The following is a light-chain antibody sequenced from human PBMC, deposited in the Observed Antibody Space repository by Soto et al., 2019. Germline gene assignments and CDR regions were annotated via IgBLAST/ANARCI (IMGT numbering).Light chain of an antibody. CDR1: SSDVGGYDY. V-gene: IGLV2-8*01. Sequence: QSVLTQPPSASGSPGQSVTISCTATSSDVGGYDYVSWYKQHPGKAPKLMIYEVSRRPSGVPDRFSGSKSGNTAALTVSGLQAEDEADYYCSSYVGTNSYGFGTGTKVTVL. J-gene: IGLJ1*01. CDR3: SSYVGTNSYG. CDR2: EVS.